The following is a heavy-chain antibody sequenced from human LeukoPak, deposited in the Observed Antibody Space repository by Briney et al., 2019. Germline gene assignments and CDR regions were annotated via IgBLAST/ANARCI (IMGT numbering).Heavy chain of an antibody. Sequence: SETLSLTCAVSDGSISSSNWWSWVRQPPGKGLEWIGEIYHSGSTNYNPSLKSRVTISVDKSKNQFSLKLSSVTAADTAVYYCARERAAAGTRLDYWGQGTLVTVSS. CDR1: DGSISSSNW. CDR3: ARERAAAGTRLDY. V-gene: IGHV4-4*02. CDR2: IYHSGST. D-gene: IGHD6-13*01. J-gene: IGHJ4*02.